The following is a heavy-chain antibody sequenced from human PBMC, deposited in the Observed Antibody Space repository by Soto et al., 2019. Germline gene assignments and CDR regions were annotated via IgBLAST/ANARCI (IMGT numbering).Heavy chain of an antibody. V-gene: IGHV4-31*03. D-gene: IGHD1-26*01. CDR2: IYYSGTT. Sequence: QVQLQESGPGLVKASQTLSLTCTVSGGSISITGYQWSWIRQHPGKGLEWIGYIYYSGTTYYNPSLKSRGTLSIDTSKSRFSLNLSSVTAADTAVYYCARVWEIIGDHWGQGTLVTVSS. CDR1: GGSISITGYQ. J-gene: IGHJ5*02. CDR3: ARVWEIIGDH.